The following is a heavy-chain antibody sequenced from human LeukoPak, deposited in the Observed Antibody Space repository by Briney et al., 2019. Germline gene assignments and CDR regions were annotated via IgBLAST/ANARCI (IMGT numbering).Heavy chain of an antibody. Sequence: ASVKVSCKTSGYTFTSYGISWVRQAPGQGLEWVAWISPFNGYTNFAQDFQGRVTMTTDTSTTTVYMELRSLGSDDTAVYYCTRDLGLLTASTVGGFDYWGQGTLVTVSS. V-gene: IGHV1-18*01. J-gene: IGHJ4*02. CDR3: TRDLGLLTASTVGGFDY. CDR2: ISPFNGYT. CDR1: GYTFTSYG. D-gene: IGHD3-9*01.